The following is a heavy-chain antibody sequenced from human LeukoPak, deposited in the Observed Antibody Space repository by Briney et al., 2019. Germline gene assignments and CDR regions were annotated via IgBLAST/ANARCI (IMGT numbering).Heavy chain of an antibody. V-gene: IGHV4-39*07. CDR1: GGSISSSSYY. Sequence: PSETLSLTCTVSGGSISSSSYYWGWIRQPPGKGLEWIGSIYYSGSTYYNPSLKSRVTISVHTSKNQFSLKLSSVTAADTAVYYCARLTGYSSESWFDPWGQGTLVTVSS. D-gene: IGHD3-9*01. CDR2: IYYSGST. J-gene: IGHJ5*02. CDR3: ARLTGYSSESWFDP.